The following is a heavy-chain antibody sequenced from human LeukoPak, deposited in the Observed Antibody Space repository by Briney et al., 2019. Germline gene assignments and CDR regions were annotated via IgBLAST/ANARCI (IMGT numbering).Heavy chain of an antibody. CDR1: GFTFSSYW. CDR2: IKQDGGEK. CDR3: ARDRDWGCSYCSY. V-gene: IGHV3-7*01. Sequence: PGGSLRLSCAASGFTFSSYWMSWGRQAPGKGLEWVANIKQDGGEKYYADSVKGRFTISRDNSKNTLYLQMNSLRAEDTAVYYCARDRDWGCSYCSYWGQGTLVTVSS. J-gene: IGHJ4*02. D-gene: IGHD7-27*01.